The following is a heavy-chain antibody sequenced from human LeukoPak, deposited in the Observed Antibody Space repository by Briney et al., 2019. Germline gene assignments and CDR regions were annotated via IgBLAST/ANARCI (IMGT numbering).Heavy chain of an antibody. Sequence: GGSLRLSCAASGFTLSSYAMSRVRQAPGKGLEWVSAISGSGGSTYYADSVKGRFTISRDNSKNTLYLQMNSLRAEDTAVYYCAKDQGIAAAGTDGPDYWGQGTLVTVAS. CDR3: AKDQGIAAAGTDGPDY. J-gene: IGHJ4*02. CDR2: ISGSGGST. D-gene: IGHD6-13*01. CDR1: GFTLSSYA. V-gene: IGHV3-23*01.